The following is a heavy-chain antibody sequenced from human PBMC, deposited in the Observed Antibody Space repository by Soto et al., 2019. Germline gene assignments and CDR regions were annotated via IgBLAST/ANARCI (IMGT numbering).Heavy chain of an antibody. D-gene: IGHD3-10*01. Sequence: QVQLQESGPGLVKPSQTLSLTCTVSGGSISSADYYWSWIRQPPGKGLEWIGYFHSSGATYKDPSLKSRVTISVDTSKNQISLKLDSVTAADTAVYYCASLWFGDFDNWGHGTLVTVSS. CDR3: ASLWFGDFDN. CDR2: FHSSGAT. J-gene: IGHJ4*01. V-gene: IGHV4-30-4*01. CDR1: GGSISSADYY.